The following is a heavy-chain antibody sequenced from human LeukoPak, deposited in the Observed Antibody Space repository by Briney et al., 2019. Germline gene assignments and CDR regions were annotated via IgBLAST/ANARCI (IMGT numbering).Heavy chain of an antibody. Sequence: GASVKVSCKASGGTFSSYAISWVRQAPGQGLEWMGGIIPIFGTANYAQKFQGRVTITTDESTSTAYMELSSLRSEDTAVYYCARGRRWLQYGGKWFDPWGQGTLVTVSS. V-gene: IGHV1-69*05. CDR2: IIPIFGTA. CDR1: GGTFSSYA. J-gene: IGHJ5*02. D-gene: IGHD5-24*01. CDR3: ARGRRWLQYGGKWFDP.